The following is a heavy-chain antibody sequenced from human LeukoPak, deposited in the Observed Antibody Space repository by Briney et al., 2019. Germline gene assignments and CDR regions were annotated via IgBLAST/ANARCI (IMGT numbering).Heavy chain of an antibody. D-gene: IGHD3-9*01. J-gene: IGHJ4*02. CDR2: ISYDGSNN. Sequence: GRSLRLSCAAAGFTFSSYAMHCVRQAPGKGLEWAAVISYDGSNNYYADSVKGRFTISRDNSKNTLYLQMNSLRAEDTAVYFCSREKGAYDILTGLHWGQGTLVTVSS. CDR1: GFTFSSYA. V-gene: IGHV3-30*04. CDR3: SREKGAYDILTGLH.